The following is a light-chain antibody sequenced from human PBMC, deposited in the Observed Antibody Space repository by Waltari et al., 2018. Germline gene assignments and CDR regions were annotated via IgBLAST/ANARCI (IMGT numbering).Light chain of an antibody. V-gene: IGLV3-21*04. CDR3: HVWHPDMDPGV. CDR2: YGS. J-gene: IGLJ1*01. Sequence: SYALTQPPSVSVAPGTTARITCGGDNIGSYSVHWYQQKPGQAPVLVIFYGSDRPSGIPVRFSGSNSGNPATLTISSVEAGDEAKYYCHVWHPDMDPGVFGPGTEVSV. CDR1: NIGSYS.